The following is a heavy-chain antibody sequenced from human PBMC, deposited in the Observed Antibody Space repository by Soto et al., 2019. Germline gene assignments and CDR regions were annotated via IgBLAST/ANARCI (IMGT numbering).Heavy chain of an antibody. D-gene: IGHD5-18*01. CDR2: IIPIFGTA. CDR3: ASVDTAISYYYYGMDV. CDR1: GGTFSSYA. V-gene: IGHV1-69*12. J-gene: IGHJ6*02. Sequence: QVQLVQSGAEVKKPGSSVKVSCKASGGTFSSYAISWVRQAPGQGLEWMGGIIPIFGTANYAQKFQGRVTSTADEYTRTAYMELRSLRSEDTAVYYCASVDTAISYYYYGMDVWGQGTTVTVSS.